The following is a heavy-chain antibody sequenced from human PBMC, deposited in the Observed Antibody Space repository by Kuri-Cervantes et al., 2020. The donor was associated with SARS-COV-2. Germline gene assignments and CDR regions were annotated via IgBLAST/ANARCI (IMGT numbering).Heavy chain of an antibody. J-gene: IGHJ2*01. CDR1: GGTFSSYA. CDR2: IILIFGTA. Sequence: SVKVSCKASGGTFSSYAISWVRQAPGQGLEWMGGIILIFGTANYAQKFQGRVTITADESTSTAYMELSSLRSEDTAVYYCASRKRELVYATRGGYFDLWGRGTLVTVSS. V-gene: IGHV1-69*13. D-gene: IGHD2-8*01. CDR3: ASRKRELVYATRGGYFDL.